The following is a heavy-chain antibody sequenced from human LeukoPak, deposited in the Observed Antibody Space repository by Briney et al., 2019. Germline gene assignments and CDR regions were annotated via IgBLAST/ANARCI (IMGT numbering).Heavy chain of an antibody. Sequence: PGGSLRLSCAASGFTFSSYGMSWVRQAPKKGLEWVSTISGSGGSTYYADSVKGRFTISRDNSKNTLYLQMNSLRAEDTAVYYCARHKDYYYSYMDVWGKGTTVTISS. J-gene: IGHJ6*03. V-gene: IGHV3-23*01. CDR3: ARHKDYYYSYMDV. CDR1: GFTFSSYG. CDR2: ISGSGGST.